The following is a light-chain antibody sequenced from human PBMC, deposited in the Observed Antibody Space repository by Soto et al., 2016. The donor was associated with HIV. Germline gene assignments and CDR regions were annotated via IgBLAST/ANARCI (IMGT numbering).Light chain of an antibody. V-gene: IGLV3-21*04. CDR3: QVCDNSYDPVV. Sequence: SYELTQPPSVSVAPGNTARITCGERKSGNERSIGSRSVQWYQQRPGEAPVLVIYGNADRPSGIPERFSGSYSADTATLTISRVEAGDEADYFCQVCDNSYDPVVFGGGTKLTVL. J-gene: IGLJ2*01. CDR2: GNA. CDR1: KSGNERSIGSRS.